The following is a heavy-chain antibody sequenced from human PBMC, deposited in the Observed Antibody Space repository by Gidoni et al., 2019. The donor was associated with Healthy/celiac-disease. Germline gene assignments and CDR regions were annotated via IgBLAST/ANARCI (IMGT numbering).Heavy chain of an antibody. J-gene: IGHJ2*01. D-gene: IGHD2-21*02. CDR2: ISGSGGST. V-gene: IGHV3-23*01. CDR3: AKDGSGSGGNSLFDL. CDR1: GFTFSSYA. Sequence: EVQLLESGGGLVQPGGSLRLSCAASGFTFSSYAMGWVRQAPGKGLEWVSAISGSGGSTYYADSVKGRFTISRDNSKNTLYLQMNSLRAEDTAVYYCAKDGSGSGGNSLFDLWGRGTLVTVSS.